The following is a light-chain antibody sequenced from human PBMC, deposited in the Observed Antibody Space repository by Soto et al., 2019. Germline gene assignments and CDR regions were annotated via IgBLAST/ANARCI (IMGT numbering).Light chain of an antibody. Sequence: DIQMTQSPSSLSASVGDRVTITCRASQYINNYLNWYQQKSGKAPKLLIYDASDLETGVPSRFSGSGSGTDFTFTISSLQPEDIATYYCQQYDNLPLTFGGGTKVDIK. CDR2: DAS. CDR1: QYINNY. J-gene: IGKJ4*01. CDR3: QQYDNLPLT. V-gene: IGKV1-33*01.